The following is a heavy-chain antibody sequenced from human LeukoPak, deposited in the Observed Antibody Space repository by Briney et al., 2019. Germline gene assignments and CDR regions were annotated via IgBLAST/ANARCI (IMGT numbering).Heavy chain of an antibody. D-gene: IGHD4-17*01. Sequence: GGSLRLSCAASGFTFSGYSMSWVRQAPGKGLEWVSYISSSSSTIYYADSVKGRFTISRDNAKNSLYLQMNSLRAEDTAVYYCARDRDYGDLRGGYYFDYWGQGTLVTVSS. CDR2: ISSSSSTI. J-gene: IGHJ4*02. CDR3: ARDRDYGDLRGGYYFDY. CDR1: GFTFSGYS. V-gene: IGHV3-48*04.